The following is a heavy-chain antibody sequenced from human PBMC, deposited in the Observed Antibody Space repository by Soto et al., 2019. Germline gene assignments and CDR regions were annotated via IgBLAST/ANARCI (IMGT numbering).Heavy chain of an antibody. V-gene: IGHV3-33*01. CDR2: IWYDGSNK. J-gene: IGHJ3*02. Sequence: QVQLVESGGGVVQPGRSLRLSCAASRFTFSSYGMHWVRQAPGKGLEWVAVIWYDGSNKYYADSVKGRFTISRDNSKNTLYLQMNSLRAEDTAVYSCARGDSSGYGYDAFDIWGQGTMVTVSS. D-gene: IGHD3-22*01. CDR1: RFTFSSYG. CDR3: ARGDSSGYGYDAFDI.